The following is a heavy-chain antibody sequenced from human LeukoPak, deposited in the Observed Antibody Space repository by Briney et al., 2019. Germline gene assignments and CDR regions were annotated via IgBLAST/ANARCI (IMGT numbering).Heavy chain of an antibody. V-gene: IGHV3-23*01. CDR1: GFTFSSYG. CDR2: IISDGTT. CDR3: AKGIGYCSSTSCYTGEYFQH. D-gene: IGHD2-2*02. J-gene: IGHJ1*01. Sequence: PGGSLRLSCAGSGFTFSSYGMSWVRQAPGKGLEYVSAIISDGTTYYVDSVKGRFTISRDNSKNTLYLQMNSLRAEDTAVYYCAKGIGYCSSTSCYTGEYFQHWGQGTLVTVSS.